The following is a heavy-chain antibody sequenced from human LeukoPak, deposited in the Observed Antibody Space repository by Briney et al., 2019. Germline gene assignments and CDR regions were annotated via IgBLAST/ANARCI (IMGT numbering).Heavy chain of an antibody. D-gene: IGHD6-13*01. CDR3: ARVLIAATGRDC. CDR2: INTDGTST. Sequence: GGSRRLSCAASGFTFSSHWMHWVRQAPGKGLVWVSRINTDGTSTSYADSVKGRFTISRDNAKNTLYLQMNSLRAEDTAVYYCARVLIAATGRDCWGQGTLVTVSS. V-gene: IGHV3-74*01. CDR1: GFTFSSHW. J-gene: IGHJ4*02.